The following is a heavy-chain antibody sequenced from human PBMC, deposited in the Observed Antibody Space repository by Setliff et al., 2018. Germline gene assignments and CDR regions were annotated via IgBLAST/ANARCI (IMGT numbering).Heavy chain of an antibody. D-gene: IGHD3-3*02. CDR3: ARDRIGPFLSYMDG. J-gene: IGHJ6*03. Sequence: PGGSLRLSCVASTFTFSKYAVTWVRQDTGKGLEWVSSIHVSGGSTYYADSVKGRFTISRDNSRNTLYLQMNSLRSEDTAVYYCARDRIGPFLSYMDGWGKGTAVTVSS. CDR2: IHVSGGST. CDR1: TFTFSKYA. V-gene: IGHV3-23*01.